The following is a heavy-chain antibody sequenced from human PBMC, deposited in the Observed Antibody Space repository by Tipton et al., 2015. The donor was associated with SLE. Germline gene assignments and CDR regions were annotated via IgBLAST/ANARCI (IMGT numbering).Heavy chain of an antibody. CDR2: IIPIFGSA. CDR1: GGTFSSYA. CDR3: ARVGAQWLVPAFDI. D-gene: IGHD6-19*01. J-gene: IGHJ3*02. Sequence: QLVQSGPEVKKPGSSVKVSCKASGGTFSSYAISWVRQAPGQGLEWMGGIIPIFGSANYAQKFQGRVTITADKSTSTAYMEVSSLRSEDTAVYYCARVGAQWLVPAFDIWGQGTMVTVSS. V-gene: IGHV1-69*06.